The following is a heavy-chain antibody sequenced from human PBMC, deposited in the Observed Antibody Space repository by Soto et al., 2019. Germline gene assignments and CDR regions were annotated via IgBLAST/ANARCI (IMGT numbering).Heavy chain of an antibody. Sequence: QVQLQESGPGLVKPSQTLSLTCTVSCGSIRSGDYYWSCIRQHPGKGLEWIGYIYYSGSTYYNPSLKSRVTISVDTSKNQFSLKLSSVTAADTAVYYCARWWSGSRQGFDPWGQGTLGTVSS. J-gene: IGHJ5*02. CDR2: IYYSGST. CDR1: CGSIRSGDYY. V-gene: IGHV4-31*03. D-gene: IGHD3-3*01. CDR3: ARWWSGSRQGFDP.